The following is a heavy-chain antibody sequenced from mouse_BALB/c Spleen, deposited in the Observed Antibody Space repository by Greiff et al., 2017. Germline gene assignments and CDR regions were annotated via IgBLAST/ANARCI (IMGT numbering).Heavy chain of an antibody. CDR2: ISSGGGST. CDR3: ARVSNFFDY. V-gene: IGHV5-12-1*01. CDR1: GFAFSSYD. J-gene: IGHJ2*01. Sequence: DVKLVESGGGLVKPGGSLKLSCAASGFAFSSYDMSWVRQTPEKRLEWVAYISSGGGSTYYPDTVKGRFTISRDNAKNTLYLQMSSLKSEDTAMYYCARVSNFFDYWGQGTTLTVSS.